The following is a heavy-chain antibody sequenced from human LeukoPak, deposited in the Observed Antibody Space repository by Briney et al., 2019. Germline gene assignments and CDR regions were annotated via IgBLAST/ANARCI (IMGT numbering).Heavy chain of an antibody. CDR2: IYYSGST. CDR3: ARDCGNFEIDY. V-gene: IGHV4-39*07. Sequence: SETLSLTCTVSGGSISSSSYYWGWIRQPPGKGLEWIGSIYYSGSTYYNPSLKSRVTISVDGSKNQFSLKVKSVTAADTAVYYCARDCGNFEIDYWGQGTLVTVSS. CDR1: GGSISSSSYY. D-gene: IGHD1-26*01. J-gene: IGHJ4*02.